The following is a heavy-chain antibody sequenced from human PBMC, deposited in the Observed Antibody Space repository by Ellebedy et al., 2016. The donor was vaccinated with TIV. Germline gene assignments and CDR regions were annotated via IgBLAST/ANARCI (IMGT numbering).Heavy chain of an antibody. CDR3: ARGSDILTGYYLEGPEGFDY. V-gene: IGHV1-18*01. J-gene: IGHJ4*02. CDR1: GYTFTSNG. Sequence: AASVKVSCKASGYTFTSNGISWVRQAPGQGLEWMGWISTHSGNTNYAQKVQGRVTMTTDTSTSTAYMELSRLRSDDTAVYYCARGSDILTGYYLEGPEGFDYWGQGTLVTVSS. CDR2: ISTHSGNT. D-gene: IGHD3-9*01.